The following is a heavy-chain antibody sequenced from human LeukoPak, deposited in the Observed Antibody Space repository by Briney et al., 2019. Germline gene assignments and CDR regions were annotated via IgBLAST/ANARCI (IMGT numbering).Heavy chain of an antibody. D-gene: IGHD3-9*01. V-gene: IGHV3-23*01. J-gene: IGHJ4*02. CDR3: AKDRWILRFFDWLLSN. CDR1: GFTFSQYT. CDR2: IVGGGETI. Sequence: GGSLRLSCAASGFTFSQYTMSWVRQAPGKGLEWVSAIVGGGETIFYADSVKGRFTISRDNSKNIMYLQMNSLRVEDTAVYYCAKDRWILRFFDWLLSNWGQGTLVTVSS.